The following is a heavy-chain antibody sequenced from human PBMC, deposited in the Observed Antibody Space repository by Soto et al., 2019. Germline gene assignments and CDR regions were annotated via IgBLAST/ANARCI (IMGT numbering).Heavy chain of an antibody. Sequence: PSETLSLTCTVSGDSISSNNYYWGWIRQPPGKGLEWIGGINYSGNTYYNPSLKGRVTISLDTSKNQFSLRLNSVTAADTAVYYCARSSIKPQVFMYPFDSWSQGTLVTVSS. CDR3: ARSSIKPQVFMYPFDS. D-gene: IGHD3-3*01. V-gene: IGHV4-39*01. J-gene: IGHJ4*02. CDR2: INYSGNT. CDR1: GDSISSNNYY.